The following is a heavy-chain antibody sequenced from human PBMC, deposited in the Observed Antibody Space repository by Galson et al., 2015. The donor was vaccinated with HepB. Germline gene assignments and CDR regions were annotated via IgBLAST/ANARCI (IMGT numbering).Heavy chain of an antibody. CDR1: GFTFSSYG. Sequence: SLRLSCAASGFTFSSYGMHWVLQAPGKGLEWVAVISYDGSNKYYADSVKGRFTISRDNSKNTLYLQMNSLRAEDTAVYYCAKDDTDYYDSSYGYWGQGTLVTVSS. CDR3: AKDDTDYYDSSYGY. J-gene: IGHJ4*02. CDR2: ISYDGSNK. V-gene: IGHV3-30*18. D-gene: IGHD3-22*01.